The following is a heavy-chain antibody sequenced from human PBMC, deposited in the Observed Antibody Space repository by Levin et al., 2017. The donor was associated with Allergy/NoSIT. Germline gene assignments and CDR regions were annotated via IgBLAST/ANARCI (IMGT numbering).Heavy chain of an antibody. V-gene: IGHV4-61*01. CDR2: IFFTGTT. D-gene: IGHD3-10*01. CDR3: ARDSAAHGMDA. J-gene: IGHJ6*01. CDR1: GGSVTSGSYY. Sequence: RPSETLSLTCTVSGGSVTSGSYYWSWIRQSPGKGLEWVGYIFFTGTTNYNPSLKSRITISIDTSKNQFSLKVSSVAAADTAVYYCARDSAAHGMDAWGPGTTVTVSS.